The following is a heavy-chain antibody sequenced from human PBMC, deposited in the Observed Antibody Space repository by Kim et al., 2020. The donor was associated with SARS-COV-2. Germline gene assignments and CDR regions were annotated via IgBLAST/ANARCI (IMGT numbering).Heavy chain of an antibody. V-gene: IGHV4-30-2*04. D-gene: IGHD4-17*01. CDR3: ASSPPAYGDTYFDY. Sequence: NPSLKSRVTISVDTSKNQFSLKLRSVTAADTAVYYCASSPPAYGDTYFDYWGQGTLVTVSS. J-gene: IGHJ4*02.